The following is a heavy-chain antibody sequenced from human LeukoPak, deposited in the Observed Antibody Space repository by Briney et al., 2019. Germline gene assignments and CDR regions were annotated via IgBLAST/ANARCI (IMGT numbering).Heavy chain of an antibody. Sequence: SETLSLTCAVYGGSFSGYYWSWIRQPPGKGLEWIGEINHSGSTNYNPSLKSRVTISVDTSKNQFSLKLSSVTAADTAVYYCARVPGEGSGSYSTPFYYYYGMDVWGQGTTVTVSS. CDR3: ARVPGEGSGSYSTPFYYYYGMDV. CDR2: INHSGST. D-gene: IGHD3-10*01. V-gene: IGHV4-34*01. J-gene: IGHJ6*02. CDR1: GGSFSGYY.